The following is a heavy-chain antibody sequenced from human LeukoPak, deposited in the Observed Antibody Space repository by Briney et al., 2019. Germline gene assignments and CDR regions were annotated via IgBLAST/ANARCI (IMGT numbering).Heavy chain of an antibody. CDR3: ARDSSPAALPYMDA. J-gene: IGHJ6*03. D-gene: IGHD2-2*01. CDR1: GGYMKKSY. CDR2: TDVIGNT. V-gene: IGHV4-59*01. Sequence: SETLSLTCLGSGGYMKKSYWTWIRQAPGKGPELIGNTDVIGNTKYSPPLKSRVSISLDTSKNQFSLRVTSVTAADRALYFCARDSSPAALPYMDAWGKGTTVTVSS.